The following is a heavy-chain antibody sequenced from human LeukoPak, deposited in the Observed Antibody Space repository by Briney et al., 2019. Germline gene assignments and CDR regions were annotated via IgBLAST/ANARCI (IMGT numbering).Heavy chain of an antibody. CDR2: ISSSGSTR. CDR3: ARDRDTSGHSRDAFDI. Sequence: GGSLRLSCAASGFTFSDYYMSWIRQAPGKGLEWVSYISSSGSTRYHADSVKGRFTVSRDNAKNSLYLQMNSLRAEDSAVYYCARDRDTSGHSRDAFDIWGQGTMATVSS. CDR1: GFTFSDYY. D-gene: IGHD3-22*01. J-gene: IGHJ3*02. V-gene: IGHV3-11*01.